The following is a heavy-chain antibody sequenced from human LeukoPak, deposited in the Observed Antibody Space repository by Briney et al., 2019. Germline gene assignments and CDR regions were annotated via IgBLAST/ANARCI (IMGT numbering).Heavy chain of an antibody. CDR1: GFTFSSYG. D-gene: IGHD6-13*01. V-gene: IGHV3-33*01. CDR3: ARSSWDAYFDY. CDR2: IWYDGSNK. J-gene: IGHJ4*02. Sequence: SGGSLRLSCAASGFTFSSYGMHWVRQAPGKGLEWVAVIWYDGSNKYYADSVKGRFTISRDNSKNTLYLQMNSLRAEDTAVYYCARSSWDAYFDYWGQGTLVTVSS.